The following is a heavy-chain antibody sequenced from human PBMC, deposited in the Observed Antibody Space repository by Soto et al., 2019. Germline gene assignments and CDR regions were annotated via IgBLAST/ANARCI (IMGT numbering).Heavy chain of an antibody. V-gene: IGHV3-48*01. Sequence: EVQLVDSGGGLIQPGGSLRLSCAASGFTFSTYSMNWVRQAPGKGLEWVSSISAGSSTIYYADSVKGRFTISRDNAKNSLYLQMNSLRAENTAVYYCAIAVEQWLPRFDYWGQGTLVTVSS. J-gene: IGHJ4*02. CDR3: AIAVEQWLPRFDY. CDR1: GFTFSTYS. CDR2: ISAGSSTI. D-gene: IGHD6-19*01.